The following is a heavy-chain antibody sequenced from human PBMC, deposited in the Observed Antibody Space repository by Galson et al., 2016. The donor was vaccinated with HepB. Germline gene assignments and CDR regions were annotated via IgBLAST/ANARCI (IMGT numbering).Heavy chain of an antibody. D-gene: IGHD3-22*01. J-gene: IGHJ4*02. CDR1: GDSVSSNTAA. CDR2: TYYRFNWYN. V-gene: IGHV6-1*01. CDR3: ARDEHYYGSSGFSPFDY. Sequence: CAISGDSVSSNTAAWNWIRQSPSRGLEWLGRTYYRFNWYNDYAVSVKSRITINADQSKNQFSLHLSSVTPEDTAVYYCARDEHYYGSSGFSPFDYWGQGTLVAVSS.